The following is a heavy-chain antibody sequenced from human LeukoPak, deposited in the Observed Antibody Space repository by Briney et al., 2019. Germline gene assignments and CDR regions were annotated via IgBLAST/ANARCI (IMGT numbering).Heavy chain of an antibody. J-gene: IGHJ4*02. D-gene: IGHD1-26*01. Sequence: SETLSLTCAVSGGSISSGGYYWSWIRQHPGKGLEWIGYTYYSGSTYYNPSLKSRVTISVDTSKNQFSLKLSSVTAADTAVYYCASLVVGAENYFDYWGQGTLVTVSS. CDR3: ASLVVGAENYFDY. CDR1: GGSISSGGYY. CDR2: TYYSGST. V-gene: IGHV4-31*11.